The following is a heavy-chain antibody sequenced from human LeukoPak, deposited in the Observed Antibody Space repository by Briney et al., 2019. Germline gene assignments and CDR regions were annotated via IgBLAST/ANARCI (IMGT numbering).Heavy chain of an antibody. Sequence: PGGSLLLSCATSGFSFSDSWMAWVRQAPGKGLEWVANINPDGSEEYYSDSMNGRFSISRDDAKNSVYLQMNSLGAEDTAVYYCARHVNSNRCDYWGQGTLVTVSS. CDR3: ARHVNSNRCDY. V-gene: IGHV3-7*01. CDR1: GFSFSDSW. CDR2: INPDGSEE. J-gene: IGHJ4*02. D-gene: IGHD3-16*02.